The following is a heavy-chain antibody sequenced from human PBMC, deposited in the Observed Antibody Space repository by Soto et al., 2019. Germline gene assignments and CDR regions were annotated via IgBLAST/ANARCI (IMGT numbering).Heavy chain of an antibody. D-gene: IGHD3-10*01. CDR2: IYYSGSI. J-gene: IGHJ4*02. Sequence: QVQLQESGPGLVKPSETLSLTCSVSGASVTSDNYYWSWIRQSPGKGLEWIGYIYYSGSITYNPSPKSRVTMSLDTSKNQFSLRLSSVTAADTAVYYCTADAGSYWGQGTLVTVSS. V-gene: IGHV4-61*01. CDR1: GASVTSDNYY. CDR3: TADAGSY.